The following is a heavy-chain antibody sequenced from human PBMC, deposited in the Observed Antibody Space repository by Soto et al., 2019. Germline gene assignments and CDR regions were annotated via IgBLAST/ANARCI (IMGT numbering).Heavy chain of an antibody. CDR1: GFTFSSYA. Sequence: GGSLRLSCLASGFTFSSYAMSWVRQAPGKGLEWVSAISGSGGSTYYADSVKGRFTISRDNSKNTLYLKMNSMRAEDTAVYYCAKGNGPIRPSYGMDVWGQGTTVTVSS. CDR3: AKGNGPIRPSYGMDV. D-gene: IGHD4-17*01. J-gene: IGHJ6*02. V-gene: IGHV3-23*01. CDR2: ISGSGGST.